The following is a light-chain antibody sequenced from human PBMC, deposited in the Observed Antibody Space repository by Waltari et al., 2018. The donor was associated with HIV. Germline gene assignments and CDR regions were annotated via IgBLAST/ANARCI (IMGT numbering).Light chain of an antibody. CDR2: AAS. CDR1: QGIRND. V-gene: IGKV1-17*01. J-gene: IGKJ1*01. CDR3: LQHNSYPWT. Sequence: DIQMTQSPSSLSASVGDRVTITCRASQGIRNDLVCYQQKPGKAPKRLIYAASSLQRGVPSRFSGSGSGTEFTLTISSLQPEDFATYYCLQHNSYPWTFGQGTKVEIK.